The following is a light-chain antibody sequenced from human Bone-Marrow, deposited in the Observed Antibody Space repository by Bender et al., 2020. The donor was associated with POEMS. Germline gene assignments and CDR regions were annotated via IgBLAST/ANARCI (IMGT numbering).Light chain of an antibody. CDR1: SSDVGRYNY. CDR2: AVT. J-gene: IGLJ2*01. Sequence: QSALTQPASVSGSPGQSITISCAGTSSDVGRYNYVSWYQQHPGKAPKLIIFAVTDRPSGVSDRFCGSKSGNTASLTISGLQAEDEANYYCASYTRGSTLVVFGGGTELTVL. CDR3: ASYTRGSTLVV. V-gene: IGLV2-14*03.